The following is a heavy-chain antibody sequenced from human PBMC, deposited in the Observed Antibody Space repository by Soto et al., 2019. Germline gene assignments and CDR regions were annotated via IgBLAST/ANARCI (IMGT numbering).Heavy chain of an antibody. D-gene: IGHD5-18*01. CDR1: GFTFSYYY. V-gene: IGHV3-11*01. Sequence: GGSLRLSCAASGFTFSYYYMSWIRQAPGKGLEWVSYISSSGSTIYYADSVKGRFTISRDNAKNSLYLQMNSLRAEDTAVYYCARRAVDTAMVPWGMDVWGQGTTVTVS. J-gene: IGHJ6*02. CDR3: ARRAVDTAMVPWGMDV. CDR2: ISSSGSTI.